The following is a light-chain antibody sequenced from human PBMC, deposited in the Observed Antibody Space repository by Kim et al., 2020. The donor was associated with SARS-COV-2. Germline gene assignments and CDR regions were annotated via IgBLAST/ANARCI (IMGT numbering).Light chain of an antibody. Sequence: GSYNYVSWYQQHPGKAPKLIIYDVTKRPGGVPDRFSGSKSGNTASLTISGLQSEDEADYYCCSYAGSVVFGGGTQLTLL. CDR3: CSYAGSVV. J-gene: IGLJ2*01. CDR1: GSYNY. CDR2: DVT. V-gene: IGLV2-11*01.